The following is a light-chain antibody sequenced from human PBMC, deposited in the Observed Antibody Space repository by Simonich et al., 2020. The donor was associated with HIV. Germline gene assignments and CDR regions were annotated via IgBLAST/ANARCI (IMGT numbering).Light chain of an antibody. CDR3: QSYDGGNRV. CDR2: EDN. Sequence: NFMLTQPHSVSESPGKTVTISCTRSSGSIASNYVQWYQLRPGSAPPTVIHEDNQRPSGVPDRFSGSIDRSSNSASLTISGLQTEDEADYYCQSYDGGNRVFGGGTKLTVL. J-gene: IGLJ3*02. V-gene: IGLV6-57*03. CDR1: SGSIASNY.